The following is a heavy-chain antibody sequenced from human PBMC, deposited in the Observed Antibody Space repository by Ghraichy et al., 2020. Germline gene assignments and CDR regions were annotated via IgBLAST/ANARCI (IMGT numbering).Heavy chain of an antibody. V-gene: IGHV1-24*01. J-gene: IGHJ4*02. CDR1: GYTLTELS. CDR3: ATLPGRYFDWDFDY. D-gene: IGHD3-9*01. Sequence: ASVKVSCKVSGYTLTELSMHWVRQAPGKGLEWMGGFDPEDGETIYAQKFQGRVTMTEDTSTDTAYMELSSLRSEDTAVYYCATLPGRYFDWDFDYWGQGTLVTVSS. CDR2: FDPEDGET.